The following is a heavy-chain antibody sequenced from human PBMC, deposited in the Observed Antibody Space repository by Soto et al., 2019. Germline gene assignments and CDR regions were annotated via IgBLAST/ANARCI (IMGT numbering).Heavy chain of an antibody. Sequence: QVQLQESGPGLVQPSQTLALTCIVSGASISSGDYSWSWIRQPPGKGLEWIGYIYYTGYTSYHPSLKRRLTLSQDPPKTQCALYLVSVTAADTAVYNCARYRGTEPVDYWGQLNLLTVSS. J-gene: IGHJ4*02. CDR2: IYYTGYT. V-gene: IGHV4-30-4*01. CDR3: ARYRGTEPVDY. D-gene: IGHD1-26*01. CDR1: GASISSGDYS.